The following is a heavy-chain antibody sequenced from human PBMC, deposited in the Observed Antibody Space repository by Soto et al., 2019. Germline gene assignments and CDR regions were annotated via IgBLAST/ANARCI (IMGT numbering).Heavy chain of an antibody. D-gene: IGHD7-27*01. CDR1: GGSISSSSYY. J-gene: IGHJ4*02. CDR3: TRANWYSEY. V-gene: IGHV4-39*07. Sequence: SETLSLTCTVSGGSISSSSYYWGWIRQPPGKGLEWIGSIYYSGSTYYNPSLKSRVTISVDTSKNQFSLNLTSLTAADTATYYCTRANWYSEYWGQGIPVTVSS. CDR2: IYYSGST.